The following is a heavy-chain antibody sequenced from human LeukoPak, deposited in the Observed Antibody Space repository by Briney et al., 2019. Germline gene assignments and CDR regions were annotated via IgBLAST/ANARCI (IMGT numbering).Heavy chain of an antibody. D-gene: IGHD4-17*01. CDR3: AKGGGDYLIYYGMDV. Sequence: GSLRLSCAASGFTFSSYAMSWVRQAPGKGLGWVSGVSGSGGSTYYAASVKGRFTISRDNSKNTLYLQMNTLRAEDTAVYYCAKGGGDYLIYYGMDVWGQGATVTVSS. J-gene: IGHJ6*02. CDR1: GFTFSSYA. V-gene: IGHV3-23*01. CDR2: VSGSGGST.